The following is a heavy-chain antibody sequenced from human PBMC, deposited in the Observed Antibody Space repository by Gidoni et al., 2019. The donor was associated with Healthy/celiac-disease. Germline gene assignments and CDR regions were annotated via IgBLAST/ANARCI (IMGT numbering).Heavy chain of an antibody. Sequence: EVQLVESGGGLVQPGGSLRLSCSASGFTFSSYAMHWVRQAPGKGLEYVSAISSNGGSTYYADSVKGRFTISRDNSKNTLYLQMSSLRAEDTAVYYCVMEYSYGRFDYWGQGTLVTVSS. CDR2: ISSNGGST. CDR1: GFTFSSYA. J-gene: IGHJ4*02. CDR3: VMEYSYGRFDY. D-gene: IGHD5-18*01. V-gene: IGHV3-64D*09.